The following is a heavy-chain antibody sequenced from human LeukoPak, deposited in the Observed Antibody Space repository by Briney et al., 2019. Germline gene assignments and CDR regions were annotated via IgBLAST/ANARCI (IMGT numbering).Heavy chain of an antibody. D-gene: IGHD3-22*01. CDR1: GGSFSGYS. J-gene: IGHJ4*02. Sequence: SETLSLTCAVYGGSFSGYSWTWIRQPPGKGLEWIGEIHHSGSTNYNPSLKSRVTISVDTSKIQFSLRLSSVTAADTAVYYCARETYYYDSSGPADYWGRGTLVTVSS. V-gene: IGHV4-34*01. CDR3: ARETYYYDSSGPADY. CDR2: IHHSGST.